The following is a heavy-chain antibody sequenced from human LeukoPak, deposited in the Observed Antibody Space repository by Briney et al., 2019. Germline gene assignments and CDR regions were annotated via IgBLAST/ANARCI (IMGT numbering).Heavy chain of an antibody. CDR1: GFTFSDYW. CDR3: ARDCGSTGCDY. V-gene: IGHV3-74*01. CDR2: ISNDGSTT. Sequence: PGGSLRLSCAASGFTFSDYWMHWVRQAPGKGLVWVSRISNDGSTTTYAASVRGRFTISRDNAKNTLYLQMNSLRAEDTAVYYCARDCGSTGCDYWGQGTLVTVSS. J-gene: IGHJ4*02. D-gene: IGHD2-2*01.